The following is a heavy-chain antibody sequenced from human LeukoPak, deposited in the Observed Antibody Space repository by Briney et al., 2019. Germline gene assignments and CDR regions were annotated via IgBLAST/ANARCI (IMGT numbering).Heavy chain of an antibody. CDR2: IYYSGST. V-gene: IGHV4-59*01. CDR3: ARGKFLRYSSSSQNFDY. CDR1: GGSISTYY. J-gene: IGHJ4*02. Sequence: SETLSLTCTVSGGSISTYYWSWIRQPPGKGLEWIGYIYYSGSTNYNPSLKSRVTISVDTSKNQFSLKLNSVTAADTAVYYCARGKFLRYSSSSQNFDYRGQGTLVTVSS. D-gene: IGHD6-6*01.